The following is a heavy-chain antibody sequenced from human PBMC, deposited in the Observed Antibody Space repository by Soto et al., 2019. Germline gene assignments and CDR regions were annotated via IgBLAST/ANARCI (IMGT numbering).Heavy chain of an antibody. J-gene: IGHJ5*02. CDR1: GFTFSSYA. CDR3: ARGRGRVVAATFWFDP. Sequence: QVQLVESGGGVVQPGRSLRLSCAASGFTFSSYAMHWVRQAPGKGLEWVAVISYDGRNKYYADSVKGRFTISRDNSKNPVYLQMNSLSAEATAVYYCARGRGRVVAATFWFDPWGQGTLVTVSS. CDR2: ISYDGRNK. V-gene: IGHV3-30*04. D-gene: IGHD2-15*01.